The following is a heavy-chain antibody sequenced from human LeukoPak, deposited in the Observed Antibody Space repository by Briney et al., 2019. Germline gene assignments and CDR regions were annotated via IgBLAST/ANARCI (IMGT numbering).Heavy chain of an antibody. J-gene: IGHJ4*02. CDR3: ARDGQYGQYYYDSSGYHDPSSY. CDR1: GFTFSSYW. Sequence: GGSLRLSCAVSGFTFSSYWMSWVRQAPGKGLEWVANIKQDGSGKSYVDSVKGRFTISRDNAKNSLYLQMNSLRAEDTAVYYCARDGQYGQYYYDSSGYHDPSSYWGQGTLVTVSS. V-gene: IGHV3-7*01. CDR2: IKQDGSGK. D-gene: IGHD3-22*01.